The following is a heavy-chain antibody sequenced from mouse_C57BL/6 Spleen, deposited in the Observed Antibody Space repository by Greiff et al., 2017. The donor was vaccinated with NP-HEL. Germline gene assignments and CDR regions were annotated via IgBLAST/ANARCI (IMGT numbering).Heavy chain of an antibody. CDR2: IDPETGGT. D-gene: IGHD1-1*01. CDR3: TGTLLLRGYFDY. J-gene: IGHJ2*01. Sequence: QVQLQQSGAELVRPGASVTLSCKASVYTFTDYEMHWVKQTPVHGLEWIVAIDPETGGTAYNQKFKGKAILTADKSSSTAYMELRSLTSEDSAVDYCTGTLLLRGYFDYWGQGTTLTVSS. CDR1: VYTFTDYE. V-gene: IGHV1-15*01.